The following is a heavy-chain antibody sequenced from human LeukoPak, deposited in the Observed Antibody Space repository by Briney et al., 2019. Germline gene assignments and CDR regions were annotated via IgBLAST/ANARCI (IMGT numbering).Heavy chain of an antibody. CDR2: ISGSGGST. D-gene: IGHD5-12*01. J-gene: IGHJ6*02. Sequence: GGSLRLSCAASGFTFSSYAMTWVRQAPGKGLEWVSTISGSGGSTFYADSVMGRFTISRDNSKNTLSLHMNSLRAEDTAIYYCAKDRESGYAPYDMDVWGRGTSVTVSS. CDR1: GFTFSSYA. CDR3: AKDRESGYAPYDMDV. V-gene: IGHV3-23*01.